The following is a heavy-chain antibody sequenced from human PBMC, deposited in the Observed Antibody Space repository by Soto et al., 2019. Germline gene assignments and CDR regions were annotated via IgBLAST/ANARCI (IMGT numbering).Heavy chain of an antibody. D-gene: IGHD1-20*01. J-gene: IGHJ5*02. Sequence: QVQLVQSGAEVKKPGSSVKVSCKASGGTFSSYAISWVRQAPGQGLEWMGGIIPIFGTANYAQKFQGRVTITADESTGTAYMELSSLRSEDTAVYYWARDPGIAGTASFFDPWGQGTLVTVSS. CDR3: ARDPGIAGTASFFDP. CDR1: GGTFSSYA. V-gene: IGHV1-69*01. CDR2: IIPIFGTA.